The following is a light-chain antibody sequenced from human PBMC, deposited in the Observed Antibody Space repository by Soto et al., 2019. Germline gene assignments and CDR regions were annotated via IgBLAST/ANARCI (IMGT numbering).Light chain of an antibody. Sequence: EIVLTQSPATLSLSPGERATLSCRASQSVSSYLAWYQQKPGQAPRLLIYDASNRATGIPARFSGSGSGTDFNHTIGSLEPEDFAVSYCQQRCTGPSTFGPGTKVDIK. J-gene: IGKJ3*01. CDR2: DAS. CDR3: QQRCTGPST. CDR1: QSVSSY. V-gene: IGKV3-11*01.